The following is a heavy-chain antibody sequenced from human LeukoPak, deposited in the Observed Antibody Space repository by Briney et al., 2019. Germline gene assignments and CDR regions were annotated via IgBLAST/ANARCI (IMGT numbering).Heavy chain of an antibody. V-gene: IGHV4-38-2*02. CDR1: GYSISSGYY. CDR2: ISHSGIT. Sequence: SETLSLTCTVSGYSISSGYYWGWIRQPPGKGLEWIGSISHSGITHYHPSFKSRVTISLDTPKNQFSLRLTSVTAADTAVYYCARGTTTVARHFDYWGQGTLVTVSS. J-gene: IGHJ4*02. D-gene: IGHD4-23*01. CDR3: ARGTTTVARHFDY.